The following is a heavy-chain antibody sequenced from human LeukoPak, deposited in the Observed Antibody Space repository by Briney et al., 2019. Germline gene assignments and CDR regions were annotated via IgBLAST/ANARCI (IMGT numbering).Heavy chain of an antibody. CDR2: ISGGGGGT. Sequence: GGSLSLSCAASGFTFSNYAMSWVRQAPGKGLEWVSRISGGGGGTYYADSVKGRFTISRDNSKNTLYLQMNSLGAEDTAVYYCATYSNWDNFDYWGQGTLVTVSS. CDR3: ATYSNWDNFDY. J-gene: IGHJ4*02. CDR1: GFTFSNYA. D-gene: IGHD4-11*01. V-gene: IGHV3-23*01.